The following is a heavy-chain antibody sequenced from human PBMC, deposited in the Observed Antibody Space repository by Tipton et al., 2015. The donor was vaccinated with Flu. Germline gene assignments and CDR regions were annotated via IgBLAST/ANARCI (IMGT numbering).Heavy chain of an antibody. CDR2: IYYSGST. V-gene: IGHV4-39*01. CDR1: GGSISSSSYY. CDR3: ARHGEIFGVVRFDAFDI. J-gene: IGHJ3*02. Sequence: TLSLTCTVSGGSISSSSYYWGWIRQPPGKGLEWIGSIYYSGSTYYNPSLKSRVTISVDTSKNQFSLKLSSVTAADTAVYYCARHGEIFGVVRFDAFDIWGQGTMVTVSS. D-gene: IGHD3-3*01.